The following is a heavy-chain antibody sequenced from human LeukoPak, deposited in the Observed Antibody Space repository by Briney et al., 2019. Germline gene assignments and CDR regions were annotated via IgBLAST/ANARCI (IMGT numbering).Heavy chain of an antibody. CDR1: GFTFSSYG. CDR3: VKDGHNDWLYYFDY. CDR2: LRYTGSNK. D-gene: IGHD3-9*01. V-gene: IGHV3-30*02. J-gene: IGHJ4*02. Sequence: GGSLKLSCAASGFTFSSYGMYWVRQAPGKGLEWVAFLRYTGSNKYYADSVKGRFTISRDNSKSTLYLQMNSLRADDTAVYYCVKDGHNDWLYYFDYWGQGALVTVSS.